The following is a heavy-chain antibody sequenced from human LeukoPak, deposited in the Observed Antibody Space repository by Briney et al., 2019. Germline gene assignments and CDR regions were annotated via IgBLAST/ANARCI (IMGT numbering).Heavy chain of an antibody. CDR3: ARVDIVATIEAFDI. CDR2: IKQDGSEK. D-gene: IGHD5-12*01. V-gene: IGHV3-7*04. J-gene: IGHJ3*02. Sequence: GGSPRLSCAASGFTFSSYWMSWVRQAPGKGLEWVANIKQDGSEKYYVDSVKGRFTISRDNAKNSLYLQMNSLRAEDTAVYYCARVDIVATIEAFDIWGQGTMVTVSS. CDR1: GFTFSSYW.